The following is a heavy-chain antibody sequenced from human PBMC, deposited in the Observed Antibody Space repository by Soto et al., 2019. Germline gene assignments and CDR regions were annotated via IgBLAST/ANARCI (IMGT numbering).Heavy chain of an antibody. CDR2: INPNSGGT. J-gene: IGHJ3*02. V-gene: IGHV1-2*02. D-gene: IGHD3-22*01. CDR3: ATEWGYYYDSSGSDAFDI. Sequence: VASVKVSCKASGYTFTGYYMHWVRQAPGQGLEWMGWINPNSGGTNYAQKFQGRVTMTRDTSISTAYMELSRLRSDDTAVYYCATEWGYYYDSSGSDAFDIWGQGTMVTVS. CDR1: GYTFTGYY.